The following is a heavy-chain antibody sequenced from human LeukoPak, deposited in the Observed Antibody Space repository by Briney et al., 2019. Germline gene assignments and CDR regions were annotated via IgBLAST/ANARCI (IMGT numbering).Heavy chain of an antibody. CDR3: ARSYCSSTSCYADY. D-gene: IGHD2-2*01. CDR2: IWYDGSNK. J-gene: IGHJ4*02. Sequence: GGSLRLSCAASGFTLSIYGMHWVRQVPGKGLEWVAVIWYDGSNKYYADSVKGRFTISRDNSKNTLYLQMNSLRAEDTAVYYCARSYCSSTSCYADYWGRGTLVTVSS. CDR1: GFTLSIYG. V-gene: IGHV3-33*01.